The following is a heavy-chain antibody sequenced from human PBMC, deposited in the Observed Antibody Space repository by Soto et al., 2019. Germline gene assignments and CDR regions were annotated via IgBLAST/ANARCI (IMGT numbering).Heavy chain of an antibody. D-gene: IGHD3-3*01. V-gene: IGHV1-69*12. Sequence: QVQLVQSGAEVKKPGSSVKVSCKASGGTFSSYAISWVRQAPGQGLEWMGGIIPIFGTANYAQKFQGRVTITADESTSTAYMELSSLRSEDTAVYYCARDLKTDFWSGYYWYGMDVWGQGTTVTVSS. J-gene: IGHJ6*02. CDR3: ARDLKTDFWSGYYWYGMDV. CDR1: GGTFSSYA. CDR2: IIPIFGTA.